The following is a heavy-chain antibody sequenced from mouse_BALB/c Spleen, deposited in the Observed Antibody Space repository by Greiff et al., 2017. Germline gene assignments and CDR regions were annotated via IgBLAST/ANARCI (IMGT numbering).Heavy chain of an antibody. CDR1: GYSITSDYA. Sequence: DVQLQESGPGLVKPSQSLSLTCTVTGYSITSDYAWNWIRQFPGNKLEWMGYISYSGSTSYNPSLKSRISITRDTSKNQFFLQLNSVTTEDTATYYCARSGGSSPAWFAYWGQGTLVTVSA. J-gene: IGHJ3*01. CDR3: ARSGGSSPAWFAY. V-gene: IGHV3-2*02. D-gene: IGHD1-1*01. CDR2: ISYSGST.